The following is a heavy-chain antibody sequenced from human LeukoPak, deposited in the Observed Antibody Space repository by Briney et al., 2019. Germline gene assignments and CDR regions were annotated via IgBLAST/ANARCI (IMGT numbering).Heavy chain of an antibody. CDR2: IGRGGGAT. V-gene: IGHV3-23*01. J-gene: IGHJ3*02. Sequence: GGSLRLSCAASGFTFSSYAMSWVRQSPGKGLEWVSVIGRGGGATYYADSVKGRFTISRDNSKNTLYLQMNSLRAEDTAVYYCAKHYYDSGRWTFDIWAKGQRSPSLQ. D-gene: IGHD3-10*01. CDR1: GFTFSSYA. CDR3: AKHYYDSGRWTFDI.